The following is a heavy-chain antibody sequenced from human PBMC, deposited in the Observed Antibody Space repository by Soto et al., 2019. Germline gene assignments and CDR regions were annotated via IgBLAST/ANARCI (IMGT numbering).Heavy chain of an antibody. Sequence: PGGSLRLSCAASGFTFSGYGMHWVRQAPGKGLEWVAVIWCDGSNKYYADSVKGRFTISRDNSKNTLYLQMNSLRAEDTAVYYCARAGYCSSTSCNRGIPMDVWGQGTTVTVSS. CDR2: IWCDGSNK. D-gene: IGHD2-2*01. J-gene: IGHJ6*02. V-gene: IGHV3-33*01. CDR1: GFTFSGYG. CDR3: ARAGYCSSTSCNRGIPMDV.